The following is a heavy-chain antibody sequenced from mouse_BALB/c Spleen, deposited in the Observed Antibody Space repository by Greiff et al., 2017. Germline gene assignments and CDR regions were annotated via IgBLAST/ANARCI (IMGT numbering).Heavy chain of an antibody. J-gene: IGHJ3*01. Sequence: EVNVVESGGGLVKPGGSLKLSCAASGFTFSSYAMSWVRQTPEKRLEWVASISSGGSTYYPDSVKGRFTISRDNARNILYLQMSSLRSEDTAMYYCARGVPYGNYVSWFAYWGQGTLVTVSA. CDR1: GFTFSSYA. CDR2: ISSGGST. D-gene: IGHD2-1*01. V-gene: IGHV5-6-5*01. CDR3: ARGVPYGNYVSWFAY.